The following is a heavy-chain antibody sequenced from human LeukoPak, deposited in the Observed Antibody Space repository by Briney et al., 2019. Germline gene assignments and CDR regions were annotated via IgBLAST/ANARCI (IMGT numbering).Heavy chain of an antibody. Sequence: SETLSLTCTVSGGSISSSSYYWGWIRQPPGKGLEWIGSIYYSGSTYYNPSLKSRVTISVDTSKNQFSLKLSSVTAADTAVYYCARLGPVEGDFDYWGQGTLVTVSS. D-gene: IGHD2-2*01. CDR1: GGSISSSSYY. CDR3: ARLGPVEGDFDY. CDR2: IYYSGST. V-gene: IGHV4-39*01. J-gene: IGHJ4*02.